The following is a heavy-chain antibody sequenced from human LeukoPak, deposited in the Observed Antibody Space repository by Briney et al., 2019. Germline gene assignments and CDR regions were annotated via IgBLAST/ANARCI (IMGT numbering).Heavy chain of an antibody. J-gene: IGHJ4*02. D-gene: IGHD6-19*01. V-gene: IGHV3-23*01. CDR3: VRGSLGSGWYWDF. CDR2: ISGSGGST. CDR1: GFTFSSYA. Sequence: PGGSLRLSCAASGFTFSSYAMSWVRQAPGKGLEWVSAISGSGGSTYYADSVKGRFTISRDNSKNTLYLQMNSLTAEDTALYKCVRGSLGSGWYWDFWGQGTLVTVSP.